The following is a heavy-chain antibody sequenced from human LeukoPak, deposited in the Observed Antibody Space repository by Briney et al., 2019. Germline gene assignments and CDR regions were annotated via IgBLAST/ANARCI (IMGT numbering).Heavy chain of an antibody. CDR1: GFTFSSYS. V-gene: IGHV3-7*03. CDR2: IKQDGSEK. D-gene: IGHD6-13*01. Sequence: GGSLRLSCAASGFTFSSYSMNWVRQAPGKGLEWVANIKQDGSEKYYVDSVKGRFTISRDNAKNSLYLQMNSLEAEDTAVYYCARRGTSSSWAHFDYWGQGSLVTVSS. J-gene: IGHJ4*02. CDR3: ARRGTSSSWAHFDY.